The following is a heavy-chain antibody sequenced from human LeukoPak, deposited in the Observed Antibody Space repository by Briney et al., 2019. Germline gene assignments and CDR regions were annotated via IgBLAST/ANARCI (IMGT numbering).Heavy chain of an antibody. V-gene: IGHV3-64D*09. CDR3: VKDLSGWYSFDY. Sequence: GGSLRLSCSASGLTFRSCAMHWVRQAPGMGLEYVSGINDYGTTTHYGDSVRGRVTISRDDSKNTVHLQMSSLRAEDTAVYYCVKDLSGWYSFDYWGQGTLVTVSS. CDR2: INDYGTTT. CDR1: GLTFRSCA. J-gene: IGHJ4*02. D-gene: IGHD6-19*01.